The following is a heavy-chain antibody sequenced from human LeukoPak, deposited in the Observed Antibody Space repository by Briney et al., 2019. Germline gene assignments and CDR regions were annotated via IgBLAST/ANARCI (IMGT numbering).Heavy chain of an antibody. CDR1: GFTFSTYG. CDR2: IRNDGTIK. D-gene: IGHD2-8*02. CDR3: AKDIGGTDRRVNGPPYYYYGMDV. J-gene: IGHJ6*02. Sequence: GGSLRLSCAASGFTFSTYGMHWVRQAPGKGLEWVAFIRNDGTIKYYADSVKGRFTISRDNAKNSLYLQMNSLRVEDTALYYCAKDIGGTDRRVNGPPYYYYGMDVWGQGTTVTVSS. V-gene: IGHV3-30*02.